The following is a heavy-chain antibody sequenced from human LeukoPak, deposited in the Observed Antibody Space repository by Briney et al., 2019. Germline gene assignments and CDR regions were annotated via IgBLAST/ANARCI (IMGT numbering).Heavy chain of an antibody. CDR3: ASGVLANDFDY. CDR1: GGSISSGSYY. D-gene: IGHD3-3*02. J-gene: IGHJ4*02. Sequence: SETLSLTCTVSGGSISSGSYYWRWIRQPAGKGLEWIGRIYASASTNYNHPLNSRVTISVDTSKNQFSLKLSAVTAADTAVYYCASGVLANDFDYWGQGTLVTVSS. CDR2: IYASAST. V-gene: IGHV4-61*02.